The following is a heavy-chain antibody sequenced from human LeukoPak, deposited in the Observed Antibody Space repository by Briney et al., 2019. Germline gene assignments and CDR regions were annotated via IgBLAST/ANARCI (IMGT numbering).Heavy chain of an antibody. J-gene: IGHJ4*02. CDR1: GFTFDRYW. V-gene: IGHV3-74*01. CDR3: AKRMGPMVTTGDRPLDY. Sequence: GGSLRLSCAASGFTFDRYWIHWVRQAPGKGLVWVARINSDGSSTSYADSVKGRFTISRDNAKNTLYLQMNSLRAEDTAVYYCAKRMGPMVTTGDRPLDYWGQGTLVTVSS. D-gene: IGHD4-17*01. CDR2: INSDGSST.